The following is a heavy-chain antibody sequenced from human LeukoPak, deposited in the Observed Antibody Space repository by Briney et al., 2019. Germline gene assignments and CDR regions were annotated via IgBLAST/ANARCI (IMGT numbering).Heavy chain of an antibody. J-gene: IGHJ4*02. Sequence: SETLSLTCTVSGASMSPYYWTWIRQPAGKGLEWIGRISASGSTNYNPSLNSRVTISIDTSENRFSLKLSSVTAADTAVYYCARHGDIRGYYYYFEYWGQGTLVTVSS. CDR2: ISASGST. V-gene: IGHV4-4*07. CDR1: GASMSPYY. D-gene: IGHD3-22*01. CDR3: ARHGDIRGYYYYFEY.